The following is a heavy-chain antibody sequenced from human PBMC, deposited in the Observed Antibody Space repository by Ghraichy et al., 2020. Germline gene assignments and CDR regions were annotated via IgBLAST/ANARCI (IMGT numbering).Heavy chain of an antibody. CDR2: IYYSGST. D-gene: IGHD6-19*01. Sequence: SETLSLTCTVSGGSISSYYWSWIRQPPGKGLEWIGYIYYSGSTNYNPSLKSRVTISVDTSKNQFSLKLSSVTAADTAVYYCARQVRPGIAVAGTAIYYYYYGMDVWGQGTTVTVSS. V-gene: IGHV4-59*08. CDR1: GGSISSYY. CDR3: ARQVRPGIAVAGTAIYYYYYGMDV. J-gene: IGHJ6*02.